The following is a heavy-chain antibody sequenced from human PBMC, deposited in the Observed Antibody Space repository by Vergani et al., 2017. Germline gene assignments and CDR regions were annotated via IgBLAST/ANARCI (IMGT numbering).Heavy chain of an antibody. CDR1: GGSISSSSYY. D-gene: IGHD2-15*01. CDR2: IYYSGST. Sequence: QLQLPESGPGLVKPSETLSLTCTVSGGSISSSSYYWGWIRQPPGKGLEWIGSIYYSGSTYYNPSLKSRVTIAVDTSKNQFSLKLSSVTAADTAEYYCARPYCSGGSCYFDYWGQGTLVTVSS. CDR3: ARPYCSGGSCYFDY. J-gene: IGHJ4*02. V-gene: IGHV4-39*07.